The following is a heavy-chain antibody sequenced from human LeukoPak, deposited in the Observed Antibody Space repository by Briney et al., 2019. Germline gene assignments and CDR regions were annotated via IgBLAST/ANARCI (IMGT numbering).Heavy chain of an antibody. J-gene: IGHJ4*02. CDR3: ARQYGDNSGSLDH. D-gene: IGHD4-23*01. V-gene: IGHV1-18*01. CDR1: GYTFFTYS. CDR2: ISTYNGNT. Sequence: ASAEVSCKASGYTFFTYSVTWVRQAPGQGLEWMGWISTYNGNTIAQKSQGRVTLTTDTSTSTAYMDLRSLKPDDTAVYYCARQYGDNSGSLDHWGQGTLVTVSS.